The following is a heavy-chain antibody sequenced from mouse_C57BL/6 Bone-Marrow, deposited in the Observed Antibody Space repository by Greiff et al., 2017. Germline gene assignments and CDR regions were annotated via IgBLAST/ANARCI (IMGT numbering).Heavy chain of an antibody. CDR2: ISSGGDYI. V-gene: IGHV5-9-1*02. CDR1: GFTFSSYA. CDR3: TRPFYYCGSSSFAY. J-gene: IGHJ3*01. D-gene: IGHD1-1*01. Sequence: EVQLVESGEGLVKPGGSLKLSCAASGFTFSSYAMSWVRQTPEKRLEWVAYISSGGDYIYYADTVKGRFTISRDNARNTLYLQMSSLKSEDTAMYYCTRPFYYCGSSSFAYWGQGTLVTVSA.